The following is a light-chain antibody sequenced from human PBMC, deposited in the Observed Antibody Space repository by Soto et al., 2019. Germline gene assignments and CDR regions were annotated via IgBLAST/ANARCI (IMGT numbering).Light chain of an antibody. CDR2: DAS. CDR1: QSISSW. Sequence: DIQMTQSPSTLSASVGDRVTITCRASQSISSWLAWYQQKPGKAPKLLIYDASSLESGVPSRFSGSGSGTEFTRTISSLQPDDFATYYCQQYNSYSLITFGPGTKVDIK. V-gene: IGKV1-5*01. CDR3: QQYNSYSLIT. J-gene: IGKJ3*01.